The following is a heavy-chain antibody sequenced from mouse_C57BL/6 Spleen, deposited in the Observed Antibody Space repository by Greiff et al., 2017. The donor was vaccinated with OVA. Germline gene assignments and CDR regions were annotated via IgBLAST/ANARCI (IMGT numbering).Heavy chain of an antibody. V-gene: IGHV1-80*01. CDR2: IYPGDGDT. CDR1: GYAFSSYW. CDR3: ARKGTVGVYYSAIDY. Sequence: VQLMESGAELVKPGASVKISCKASGYAFSSYWMNWVKQRPGKGLEWIGQIYPGDGDTNYNGKFKGKATLTADKSSSTAYMQLSSLTSEDSAVYVGARKGTVGVYYSAIDYWGQGTSVTVSS. J-gene: IGHJ4*01. D-gene: IGHD1-1*01.